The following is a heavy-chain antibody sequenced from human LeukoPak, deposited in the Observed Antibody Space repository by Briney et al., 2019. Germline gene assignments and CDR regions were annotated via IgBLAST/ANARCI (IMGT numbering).Heavy chain of an antibody. D-gene: IGHD6-19*01. CDR2: ISGSGGST. J-gene: IGHJ4*02. CDR1: GFTFSSYA. V-gene: IGHV3-23*01. Sequence: GGSLRLSCAASGFTFSSYAMSWVRQAPGKGLEWVSAISGSGGSTYYADSVKGRFTISRDNSKNTLYPQMNSLRAEDTAVYYCAKCPVNSGWEYYFDYWGQGTLVTVSS. CDR3: AKCPVNSGWEYYFDY.